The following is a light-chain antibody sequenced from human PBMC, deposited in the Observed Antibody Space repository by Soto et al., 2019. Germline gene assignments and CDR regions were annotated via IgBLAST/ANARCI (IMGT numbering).Light chain of an antibody. CDR3: QQRSNWPPIT. CDR1: QGISNY. V-gene: IGKV1-9*01. CDR2: TAS. J-gene: IGKJ5*01. Sequence: DIELTQSPSFLSASVGDRVTITCRASQGISNYLAWYQQNPGKAPNLLIHTASTLQSGVPSRFSGSGSGTEFTLPISSLQSEDLALYYCQQRSNWPPITVGQGTRLEIK.